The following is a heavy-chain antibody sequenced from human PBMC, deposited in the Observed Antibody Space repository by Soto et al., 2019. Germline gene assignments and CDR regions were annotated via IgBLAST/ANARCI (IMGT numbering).Heavy chain of an antibody. V-gene: IGHV4-30-4*01. CDR1: GGSISSGDYY. CDR3: ARERSVTTTGFDY. J-gene: IGHJ4*02. D-gene: IGHD4-17*01. CDR2: IYYSGST. Sequence: PSETLSLTCTVSGGSISSGDYYWSWIRQPPGKGLEWIGYIYYSGSTYYNPSLKSRVTISVDTSKNQFSLKLSSVTAADTAVYYCARERSVTTTGFDYWGQGTLVTVSS.